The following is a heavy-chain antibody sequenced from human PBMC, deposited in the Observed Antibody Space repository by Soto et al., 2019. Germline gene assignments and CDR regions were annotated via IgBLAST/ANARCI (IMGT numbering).Heavy chain of an antibody. CDR3: AAAGISGSYYGVFDY. V-gene: IGHV1-58*02. J-gene: IGHJ4*02. Sequence: SVKVSCKASGFTFTSSAMQWVRQARGQRLEWIGWIVVGSGNTNYAQKFQERVTITRDMSTSTAYMELSSLRSEDTAVYYCAAAGISGSYYGVFDYWGQGTLVTVSS. CDR1: GFTFTSSA. CDR2: IVVGSGNT. D-gene: IGHD1-26*01.